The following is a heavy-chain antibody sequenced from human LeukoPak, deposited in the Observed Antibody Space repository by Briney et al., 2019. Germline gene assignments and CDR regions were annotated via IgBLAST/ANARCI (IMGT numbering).Heavy chain of an antibody. J-gene: IGHJ4*02. CDR3: AREERIAVAGTAWYYFDY. CDR2: IIPIFGTA. V-gene: IGHV1-69*05. D-gene: IGHD6-19*01. CDR1: GGTFSSYA. Sequence: SVKVSCKASGGTFSSYAISWVRQAPGQGLEWMGGIIPIFGTANYAQKFQGRVTITTDESTSTAYMELSSLRSEDTAVYYCAREERIAVAGTAWYYFDYWGQGTLVTASS.